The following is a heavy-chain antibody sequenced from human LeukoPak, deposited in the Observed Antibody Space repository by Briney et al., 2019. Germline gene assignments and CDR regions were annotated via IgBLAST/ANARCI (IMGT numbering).Heavy chain of an antibody. V-gene: IGHV3-33*08. J-gene: IGHJ4*02. CDR1: GFTFGSFW. D-gene: IGHD3-22*01. CDR3: ARDRLPYDSSGYYDY. CDR2: IWYDGSNK. Sequence: PGGSLRLSCAASGFTFGSFWMHWVRQAPGKGLEWVAVIWYDGSNKYYADSVKGRFTISRDNSKNTLYLQMNSLRAEDTAVYYCARDRLPYDSSGYYDYWGQGTLVTVSS.